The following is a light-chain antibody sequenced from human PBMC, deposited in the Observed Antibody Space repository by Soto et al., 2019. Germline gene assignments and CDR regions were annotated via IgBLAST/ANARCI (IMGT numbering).Light chain of an antibody. Sequence: QSALTQPASVSGSPGQSITISCTGTSSDVGGYNYVSWYQQHPGKAPKLMIYEVSNRPSGVSNRFSGSKSGNTASLTISGLQAEDEAAYYCSSYTGSSTPWVFGGGTKLTVL. V-gene: IGLV2-14*01. CDR1: SSDVGGYNY. J-gene: IGLJ3*02. CDR3: SSYTGSSTPWV. CDR2: EVS.